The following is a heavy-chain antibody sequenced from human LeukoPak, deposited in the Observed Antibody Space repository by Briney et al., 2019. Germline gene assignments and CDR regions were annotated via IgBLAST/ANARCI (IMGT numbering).Heavy chain of an antibody. CDR1: GYTFTSYV. V-gene: IGHV1-3*01. CDR3: AREPKSIAARYYFDY. Sequence: ASVKVSCKASGYTFTSYVMHWVRQAPGQRLEWMGWINAGNGNTKYSQKFQGRVTITRDTSASTAYMELSSLRSEDTAVYYCAREPKSIAARYYFDYWGQGTLVTVSS. CDR2: INAGNGNT. J-gene: IGHJ4*02. D-gene: IGHD6-6*01.